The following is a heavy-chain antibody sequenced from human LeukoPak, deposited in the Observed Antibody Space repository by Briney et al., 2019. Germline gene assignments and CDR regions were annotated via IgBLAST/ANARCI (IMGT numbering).Heavy chain of an antibody. J-gene: IGHJ4*02. CDR3: ARGLTYYYGSGTLGY. D-gene: IGHD3-10*01. CDR1: GYTFTGYY. Sequence: ASVKVSCKASGYTFTGYYMHWVRQAPGQGLEWMGWMNPNSGNTGYAQKFQGRVTMTRNTSISTAYMELSSLRSEDTAVYYCARGLTYYYGSGTLGYWGQGTLVTVSS. V-gene: IGHV1-8*02. CDR2: MNPNSGNT.